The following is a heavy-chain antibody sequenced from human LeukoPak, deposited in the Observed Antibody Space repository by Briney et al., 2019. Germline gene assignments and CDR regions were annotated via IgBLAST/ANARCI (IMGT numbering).Heavy chain of an antibody. V-gene: IGHV4-59*01. CDR3: ARHYGP. Sequence: PSETLSLTCTVSGGSISNYYWSWIRQSPGKGLQWIGYVYYSGGTNYNPSLKSRVTILVDRSKNQFSLKLTSVTAADTAVYYCARHYGPWGQGTLVTVSS. CDR2: VYYSGGT. D-gene: IGHD3-16*01. J-gene: IGHJ5*02. CDR1: GGSISNYY.